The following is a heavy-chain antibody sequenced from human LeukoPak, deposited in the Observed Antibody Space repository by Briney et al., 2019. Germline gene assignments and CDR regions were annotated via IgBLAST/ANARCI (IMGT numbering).Heavy chain of an antibody. CDR2: IIPIFSTA. CDR3: ARSSRYSYGLGSYYFDY. V-gene: IGHV1-69*05. J-gene: IGHJ4*02. D-gene: IGHD5-18*01. Sequence: SVKVSCKASGGTFSSYAISWVRQAPGQGLEWMGGIIPIFSTANYAQKFQGRVTITTDESTSTAYMELSSLRSEDTAVYYCARSSRYSYGLGSYYFDYWGQGTLVTVSS. CDR1: GGTFSSYA.